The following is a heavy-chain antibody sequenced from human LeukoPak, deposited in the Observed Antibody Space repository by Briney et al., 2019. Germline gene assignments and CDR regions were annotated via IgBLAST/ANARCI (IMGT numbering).Heavy chain of an antibody. CDR2: ISSGSGTI. V-gene: IGHV3-11*04. CDR1: GFSFSDYD. D-gene: IGHD5-12*01. CDR3: ARGPSGYHNT. Sequence: GGSLRLSCAASGFSFSDYDMSWIRQAPGKGLEWISYISSGSGTIYYADSVRGRFTISRDSAKNSLYLQMNSLRAEDTAVYYCARGPSGYHNTGGQGTLVTVSS. J-gene: IGHJ4*02.